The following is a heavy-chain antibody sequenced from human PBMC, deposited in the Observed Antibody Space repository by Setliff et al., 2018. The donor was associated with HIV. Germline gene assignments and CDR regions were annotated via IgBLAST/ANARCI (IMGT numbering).Heavy chain of an antibody. V-gene: IGHV1-2*06. CDR3: ASKVYCTNGVCLDAFDT. CDR1: GDTFDSLS. J-gene: IGHJ3*02. Sequence: GASVKVSCKASGDTFDSLSISWVRQAPGQGLEWMGRVNPNSGGTNYAQKFQGRVTMTRDTSISTAYMELRRLRSDDTAVYYCASKVYCTNGVCLDAFDTWGQGTMVTVSS. CDR2: VNPNSGGT. D-gene: IGHD2-8*01.